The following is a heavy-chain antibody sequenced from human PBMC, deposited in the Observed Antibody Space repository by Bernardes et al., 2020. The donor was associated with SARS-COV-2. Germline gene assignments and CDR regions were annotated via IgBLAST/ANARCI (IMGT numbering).Heavy chain of an antibody. Sequence: ASVKVSCKASGYTFTSYDINWVRQATGQGLEWMGWMNPNSGNTGYAQKFQGRVTMTRNTSISTAYMELSSLRSEDTAVYYCARGFRSFGGVLVIIHYYYYCRDGWCQRTMVTVSS. CDR3: ARGFRSFGGVLVIIHYYYYCRDG. V-gene: IGHV1-8*01. CDR2: MNPNSGNT. CDR1: GYTFTSYD. J-gene: IGHJ6*02. D-gene: IGHD3-16*02.